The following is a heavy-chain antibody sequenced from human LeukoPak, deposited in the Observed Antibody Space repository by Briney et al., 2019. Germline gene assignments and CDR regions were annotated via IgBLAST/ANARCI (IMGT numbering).Heavy chain of an antibody. CDR2: IYYSGST. D-gene: IGHD3-9*01. Sequence: PSETLSLTCAVYGGSFSGYYWSWIRQPPGKGLEWIGYIYYSGSTNYNPSLKSRVTISVDTSKNKFSLKLSSVTAADTAVYYCARGDYDILTGYYSNFDYWGQGTLVTVSS. CDR1: GGSFSGYY. V-gene: IGHV4-59*01. CDR3: ARGDYDILTGYYSNFDY. J-gene: IGHJ4*02.